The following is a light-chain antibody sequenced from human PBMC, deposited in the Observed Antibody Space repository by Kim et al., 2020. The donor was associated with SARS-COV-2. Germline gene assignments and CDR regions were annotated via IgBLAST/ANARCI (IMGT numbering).Light chain of an antibody. CDR3: SSYTSSSTHDYV. CDR2: DVS. Sequence: QSALTQPASVSGSPGQSITISCTETRIDVGGYNYVSWYQQHPGKAPKLMIYDVSNRHSGVSNHFSGTKSGNTASLTNSGLQAEDEADYYCSSYTSSSTHDYVFGSGTKVTVL. V-gene: IGLV2-14*03. J-gene: IGLJ1*01. CDR1: RIDVGGYNY.